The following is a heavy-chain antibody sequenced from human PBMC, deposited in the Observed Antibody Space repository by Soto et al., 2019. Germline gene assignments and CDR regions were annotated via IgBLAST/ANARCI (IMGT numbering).Heavy chain of an antibody. CDR3: ARVGSSGWYSLQFDP. D-gene: IGHD6-19*01. CDR1: GFTFSSYG. Sequence: GGSLRLSCAASGFTFSSYGMHWVRQAPGKGLEWVAVIWYDGSNKYYADSVKGRFTISRDNSKNTLYLQMNSLRAEDTAVYYCARVGSSGWYSLQFDPWRHGTLVSAPQ. CDR2: IWYDGSNK. J-gene: IGHJ5*02. V-gene: IGHV3-33*01.